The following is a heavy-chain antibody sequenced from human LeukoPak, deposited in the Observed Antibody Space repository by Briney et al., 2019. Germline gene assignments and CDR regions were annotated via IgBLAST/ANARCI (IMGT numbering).Heavy chain of an antibody. Sequence: SETLSLTCTVSGGSISSGSYYWSWIRQPAGKGLEWIGRIYTSGSTNCNPSLKSRVTISVDTSKNQFSLKLSSVTAADTAVYYCARDQGSSGWYGRYYYYYMDVWGKGTTVTISS. D-gene: IGHD6-19*01. CDR1: GGSISSGSYY. V-gene: IGHV4-61*02. CDR3: ARDQGSSGWYGRYYYYYMDV. CDR2: IYTSGST. J-gene: IGHJ6*03.